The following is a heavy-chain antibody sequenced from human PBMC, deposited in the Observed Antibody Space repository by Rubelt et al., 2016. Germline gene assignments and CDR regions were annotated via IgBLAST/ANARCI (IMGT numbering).Heavy chain of an antibody. J-gene: IGHJ4*02. CDR2: ISTDSGLV. CDR3: ARDNSGSGSDSIDY. Sequence: EVQLVESGGGLVQRGGSLRLSCAASGFIFSKYNMHWVRQAPGKGLEWISYISTDSGLVYYADSVQGRVTISRDNAKNSLFLEMSNRRADDTAVYYGARDNSGSGSDSIDYWGQGTLVSVSS. V-gene: IGHV3-48*01. D-gene: IGHD3-10*01. CDR1: GFIFSKYN.